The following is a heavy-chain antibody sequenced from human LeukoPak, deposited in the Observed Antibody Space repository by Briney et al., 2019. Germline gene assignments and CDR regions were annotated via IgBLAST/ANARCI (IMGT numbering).Heavy chain of an antibody. D-gene: IGHD1-26*01. CDR2: ISGSGGST. V-gene: IGHV3-23*01. Sequence: PGGSLRLSCAASGFTFSSYGMSWVRQAPGKGLEWVSAISGSGGSTYYADSVKGRFTVSRDNSKNTLYLQMNSLRAEDTAVYYCSGGPLVGATTFDYWGQGNLVTVSS. J-gene: IGHJ4*02. CDR3: SGGPLVGATTFDY. CDR1: GFTFSSYG.